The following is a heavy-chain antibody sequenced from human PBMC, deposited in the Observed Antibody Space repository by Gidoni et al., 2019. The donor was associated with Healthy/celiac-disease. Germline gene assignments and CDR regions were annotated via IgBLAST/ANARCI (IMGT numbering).Heavy chain of an antibody. CDR1: GGTFSSYA. CDR2: IIPIFGTA. V-gene: IGHV1-69*01. D-gene: IGHD3-16*02. J-gene: IGHJ3*02. Sequence: QVQLVQSGAEVKKPGSSVKVSCKASGGTFSSYAIRWVRQAPGQGLEWMGGIIPIFGTANYAQKFQGRVTITADESTSTAYMELSSLRSEDTAVYYCARVDLAYDYVWGSYRPEAAFDIWGQGTMVTVSS. CDR3: ARVDLAYDYVWGSYRPEAAFDI.